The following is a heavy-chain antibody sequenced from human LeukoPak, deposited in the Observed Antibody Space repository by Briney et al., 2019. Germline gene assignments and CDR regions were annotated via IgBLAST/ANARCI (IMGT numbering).Heavy chain of an antibody. Sequence: LSETLSLTCTVSGGSISSNSYYWGWIRQPPGKGLEWIGSIYYSGSTYYNPSLKSRVTISVDTSKNQFSLKLSSVTAADTAVYYCARDHPPGIAAAGTVDPWGQGTLVTVSS. V-gene: IGHV4-39*07. D-gene: IGHD6-13*01. J-gene: IGHJ5*02. CDR2: IYYSGST. CDR3: ARDHPPGIAAAGTVDP. CDR1: GGSISSNSYY.